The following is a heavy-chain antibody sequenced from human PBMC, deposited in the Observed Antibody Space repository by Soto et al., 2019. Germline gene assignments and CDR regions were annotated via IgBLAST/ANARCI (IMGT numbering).Heavy chain of an antibody. J-gene: IGHJ6*02. D-gene: IGHD2-2*02. CDR2: ILYDGTKK. Sequence: GCLLLAGKAYGFPFSKYDIHWVRQAPGKGLEWVAVILYDGTKKYYTDSVKGRFTISRDNSNNTLYLQMNSLRAEDTAVYYCEREGGVPSAIGHYYYGMDVWGQGAKVTVSS. CDR3: EREGGVPSAIGHYYYGMDV. V-gene: IGHV3-30-3*01. CDR1: GFPFSKYD.